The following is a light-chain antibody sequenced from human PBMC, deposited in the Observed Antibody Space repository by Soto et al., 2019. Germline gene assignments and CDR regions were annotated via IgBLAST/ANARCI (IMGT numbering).Light chain of an antibody. V-gene: IGLV2-14*01. CDR3: SSYRRSGTLVV. Sequence: QSVLTQPASVSGSPGQSITISCTGTSRDGGGSKYVSWYQQYPGKAHKLMIYEVSNRTSGVSNRFSCSKSGNTASRTISGLQAEDEADYYCSSYRRSGTLVVFGSGTKLTVL. CDR1: SRDGGGSKY. J-gene: IGLJ1*01. CDR2: EVS.